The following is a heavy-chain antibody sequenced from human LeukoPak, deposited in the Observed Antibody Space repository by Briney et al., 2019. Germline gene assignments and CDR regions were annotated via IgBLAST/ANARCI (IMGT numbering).Heavy chain of an antibody. CDR3: ANPGGSYYYFDY. CDR2: ISGSGGST. V-gene: IGHV3-23*01. J-gene: IGHJ4*02. D-gene: IGHD1-26*01. Sequence: GGSLRLSCAASGFTFSSYAMSWVRQAPGKGLEWVSAISGSGGSTYYADSVKGRFTISRDNSKNTLYLQMNSLRAEDTAVYYCANPGGSYYYFDYWGQGTLVTVSS. CDR1: GFTFSSYA.